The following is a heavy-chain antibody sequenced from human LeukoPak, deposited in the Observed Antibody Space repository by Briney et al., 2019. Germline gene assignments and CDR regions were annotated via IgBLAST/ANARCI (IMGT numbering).Heavy chain of an antibody. CDR1: GYTFTSYG. CDR3: ARFLTYGDYVFYAFDI. V-gene: IGHV1-18*01. D-gene: IGHD4-17*01. J-gene: IGHJ3*02. CDR2: ISAYNGNT. Sequence: GASVKVSCKASGYTFTSYGISWVRQAPGQGLEWMGWISAYNGNTNYAQKLQGRVTMTTDTSTSTAYMELRSLRSDDTAVYYCARFLTYGDYVFYAFDIWGQGTMVTVSS.